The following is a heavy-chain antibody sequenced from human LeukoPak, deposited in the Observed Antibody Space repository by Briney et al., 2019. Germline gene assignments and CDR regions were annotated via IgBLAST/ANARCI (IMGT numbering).Heavy chain of an antibody. J-gene: IGHJ4*02. CDR2: IGSSGYTK. Sequence: GGSLRLSCAASGFTLNIYGIHWVRQAPGKGLEWVSYIGSSGYTKYYADSVKGRFTISRDNAKNSLYMQMNSLRVEDTATYYCVTDWPVWWVQGTLVTVSS. CDR3: VTDWPVW. V-gene: IGHV3-48*01. D-gene: IGHD3-16*01. CDR1: GFTLNIYG.